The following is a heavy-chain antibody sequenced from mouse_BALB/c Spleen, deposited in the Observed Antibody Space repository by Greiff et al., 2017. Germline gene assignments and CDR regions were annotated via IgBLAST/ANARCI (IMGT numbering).Heavy chain of an antibody. J-gene: IGHJ4*01. Sequence: VQLKESGPSLVKPSQTLSLTCSVTGDSITSGYWNWIRKFPGNKLEYMGYISYSGSTYYNPSLKNRISITRDTSKNQYYLQLNSVTTEDTSTYYCARYRGSAVITGGAYYYAMDYWGQGTSVTVSS. V-gene: IGHV3-8*02. CDR1: GDSITSGY. D-gene: IGHD2-4*01. CDR3: ARYRGSAVITGGAYYYAMDY. CDR2: ISYSGST.